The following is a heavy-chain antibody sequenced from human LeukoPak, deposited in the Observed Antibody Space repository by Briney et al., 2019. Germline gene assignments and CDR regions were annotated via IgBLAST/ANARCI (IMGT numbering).Heavy chain of an antibody. CDR3: ARCMVLSQGWCNWFDP. J-gene: IGHJ5*02. CDR2: IRIGGGGT. Sequence: GGSLRLSWAASGFDLTTYAITWVRQAPAKGLEWVSSIRIGGGGTYYADSVKGRFTISRDNSENTLHLQMNNLRVEDTARYFCARCMVLSQGWCNWFDPWGQGTLVTVSS. V-gene: IGHV3-23*01. CDR1: GFDLTTYA. D-gene: IGHD6-13*01.